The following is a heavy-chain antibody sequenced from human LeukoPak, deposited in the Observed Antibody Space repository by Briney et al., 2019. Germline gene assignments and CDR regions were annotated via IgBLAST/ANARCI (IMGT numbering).Heavy chain of an antibody. CDR2: IIPIFGTA. CDR1: GGTFSSYA. Sequence: ASVKVSCKASGGTFSSYAISWVRQAPGQGLEWMGGIIPIFGTANYAQKFQGRVTITADKSTGTAYMELSSLRSEDTAVYYCARGYCSSTSCYPADYWGQGTLATVSS. CDR3: ARGYCSSTSCYPADY. V-gene: IGHV1-69*06. J-gene: IGHJ4*02. D-gene: IGHD2-2*01.